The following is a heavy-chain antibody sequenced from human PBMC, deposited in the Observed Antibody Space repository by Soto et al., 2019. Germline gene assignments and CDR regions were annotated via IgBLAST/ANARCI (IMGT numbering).Heavy chain of an antibody. V-gene: IGHV1-69*01. J-gene: IGHJ4*02. CDR2: IIPFFGTA. D-gene: IGHD3-3*02. CDR1: GGTFSTFG. Sequence: QVQLVQSGAEVKKTGSSVKVSCKTSGGTFSTFGISWVRQAPGQGLEWMGGIIPFFGTAEYSQKFEDRITITADESTNTVYMDLRSLTSEDTAIYYCARDKPFSAGYWGQGTLVT. CDR3: ARDKPFSAGY.